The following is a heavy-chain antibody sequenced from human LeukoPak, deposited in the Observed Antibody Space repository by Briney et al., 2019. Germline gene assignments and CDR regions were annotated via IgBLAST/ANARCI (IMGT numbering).Heavy chain of an antibody. CDR3: AREINAFDF. CDR2: ISYGGTDK. J-gene: IGHJ3*01. Sequence: PGGSLRLSCAASGFTFSDSAMHWVRQAPVKGLEWVAFISYGGTDKFHTDSVKGRFTISRDNSKNTLYLQMDSLRAEDTAVYYCAREINAFDFWGQGTMVTVSS. V-gene: IGHV3-30-3*01. CDR1: GFTFSDSA. D-gene: IGHD5-24*01.